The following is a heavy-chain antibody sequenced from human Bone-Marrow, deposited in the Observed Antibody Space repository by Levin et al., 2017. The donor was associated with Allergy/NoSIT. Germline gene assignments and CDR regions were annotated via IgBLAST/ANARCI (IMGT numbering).Heavy chain of an antibody. D-gene: IGHD1-26*01. V-gene: IGHV1-2*04. CDR2: INPNNGGT. CDR1: GYTFNAYY. CDR3: ARDSGGSYFFFHY. J-gene: IGHJ4*02. Sequence: ASVKVSCKASGYTFNAYYLHWVRQVPGQGLEWMGWINPNNGGTNYAQRFQGSVTLTWDTSVSTAYMDLKRLTSDDTAVYYCARDSGGSYFFFHYWGQGTLVTVSS.